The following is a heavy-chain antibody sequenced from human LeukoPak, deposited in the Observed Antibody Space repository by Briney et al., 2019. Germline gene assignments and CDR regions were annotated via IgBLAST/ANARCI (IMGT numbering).Heavy chain of an antibody. CDR2: ISGSGGNT. V-gene: IGHV3-23*01. Sequence: ETLSLTCTVSGGSISSSNFYWGWIRQPPGKGLEWVSGISGSGGNTYYAEALTGRFTVSRDNSKNTLYLQMNSLRAEDTALYYCAKGGLRGGTYNDDFWGQGTLVTVSS. CDR3: AKGGLRGGTYNDDF. J-gene: IGHJ4*02. D-gene: IGHD3-16*01. CDR1: GGSISSSN.